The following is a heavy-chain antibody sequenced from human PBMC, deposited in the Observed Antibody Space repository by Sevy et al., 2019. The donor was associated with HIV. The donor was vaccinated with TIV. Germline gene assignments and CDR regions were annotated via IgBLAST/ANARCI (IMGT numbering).Heavy chain of an antibody. V-gene: IGHV4-34*01. CDR3: ARAKFFYYGSGSYFGSSYYYGMDV. J-gene: IGHJ6*02. CDR1: GGSFSGYY. Sequence: SETLSLTCAVYGGSFSGYYWSWIRQPPGKGLEWIGEINHSGSTNYNPSLKSRVTISVDTSKNQFSLKLSSLTAADTAVYYCARAKFFYYGSGSYFGSSYYYGMDVWGQGTTVTVSS. D-gene: IGHD3-10*01. CDR2: INHSGST.